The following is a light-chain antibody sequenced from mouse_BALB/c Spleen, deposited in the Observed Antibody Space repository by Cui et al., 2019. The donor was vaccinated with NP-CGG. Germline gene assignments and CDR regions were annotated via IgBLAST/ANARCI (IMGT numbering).Light chain of an antibody. V-gene: IGLV1*01. CDR1: TGAVTTSNY. Sequence: QAVVTQESALTTSPGETVTLTCRSSTGAVTTSNYANWIQEKPDHLFTGLIGGTNNRAPGVPARFSGSLIGDKAALTITGAQTEDDAIYFCALWYNNHWVFGGGTKLTVL. CDR2: GTN. J-gene: IGLJ1*01. CDR3: ALWYNNHWV.